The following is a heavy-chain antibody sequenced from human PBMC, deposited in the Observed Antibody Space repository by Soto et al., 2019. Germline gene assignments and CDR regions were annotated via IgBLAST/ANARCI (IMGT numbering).Heavy chain of an antibody. CDR2: IKRDGSTT. Sequence: EVQLLESGGDLVQPGGCLRLSCAASGCTISNIWMHRVRQVPGKGLVSVSRIKRDGSTTDYADSVKGRFTVSRDNAKNTLYLQMNSLRAEDTAVYYCASGLIMGTNYWGPGTLVTVSS. D-gene: IGHD2-8*01. CDR1: GCTISNIW. V-gene: IGHV3-74*01. CDR3: ASGLIMGTNY. J-gene: IGHJ4*02.